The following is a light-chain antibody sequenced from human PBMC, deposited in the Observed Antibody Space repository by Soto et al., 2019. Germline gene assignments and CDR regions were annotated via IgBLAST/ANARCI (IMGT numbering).Light chain of an antibody. Sequence: SYELTQPPSVSVSPGETASITCSGDKLGDKYVCWYQQRPGQSPLIVIYQDRERPSGISERFSGSNSGNTATLTISGTQAMDEADYYCQAWDSSTAVFGTGTKVTVL. CDR3: QAWDSSTAV. CDR2: QDR. CDR1: KLGDKY. V-gene: IGLV3-1*01. J-gene: IGLJ1*01.